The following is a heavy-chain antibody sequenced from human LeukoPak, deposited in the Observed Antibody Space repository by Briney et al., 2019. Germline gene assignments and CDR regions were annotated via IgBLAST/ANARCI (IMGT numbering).Heavy chain of an antibody. CDR1: GFTFDDYA. CDR2: ISWNSGSI. CDR3: AKAPGFFSSTSPLDY. J-gene: IGHJ4*02. D-gene: IGHD2-2*01. Sequence: PGRSLRLSCAASGFTFDDYAMHWVRQAPGKGLEWVPGISWNSGSIGYADSVKGRFTISRDNAKNSLYLQMNSLRAEDTALYYCAKAPGFFSSTSPLDYWGQGTLVTVSS. V-gene: IGHV3-9*01.